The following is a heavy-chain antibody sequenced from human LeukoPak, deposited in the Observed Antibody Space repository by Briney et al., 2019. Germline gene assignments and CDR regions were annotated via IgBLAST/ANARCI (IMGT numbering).Heavy chain of an antibody. CDR3: AKDLGYSSGWYASLYFQH. V-gene: IGHV3-23*01. D-gene: IGHD6-19*01. J-gene: IGHJ1*01. Sequence: TGGSLRLSCAASGFTFSSYAMSWVRQAPGKGLEWVSAISGSGGSTYYADSVKGRFTISRDNSKKTLYLQMNSLRAEDTAVYYCAKDLGYSSGWYASLYFQHWGQGTLVTVSS. CDR1: GFTFSSYA. CDR2: ISGSGGST.